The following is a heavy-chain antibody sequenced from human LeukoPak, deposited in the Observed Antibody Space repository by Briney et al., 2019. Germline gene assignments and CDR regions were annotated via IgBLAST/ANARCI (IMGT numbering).Heavy chain of an antibody. CDR1: GYTFTSYY. J-gene: IGHJ6*02. V-gene: IGHV1-46*01. CDR3: ARVGYSSGWYSNYYGMDV. D-gene: IGHD6-19*01. CDR2: INPSGGST. Sequence: GASVKVSCKASGYTFTSYYMHWVRQAPGEGREWMGIINPSGGSTSYAQKSQGRVTMTRDTSTSTVYMELSSLRSEDTAVYYCARVGYSSGWYSNYYGMDVWGQGTTVTVSS.